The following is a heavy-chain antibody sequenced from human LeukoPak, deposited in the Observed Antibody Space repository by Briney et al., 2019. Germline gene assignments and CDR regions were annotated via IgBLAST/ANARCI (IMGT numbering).Heavy chain of an antibody. CDR3: ARVITMVRGVIFWEPAHNWFDP. CDR1: GFTFSSYS. Sequence: GGSLRLSCAASGFTFSSYSMNWVRQAPGKGLEWVSSISSSSSYIYYADSVKGRFTISRDNAKNSLYLQMNSLRAEDTAVYYCARVITMVRGVIFWEPAHNWFDPWGQGTLVTVSS. CDR2: ISSSSSYI. V-gene: IGHV3-21*01. D-gene: IGHD3-10*01. J-gene: IGHJ5*02.